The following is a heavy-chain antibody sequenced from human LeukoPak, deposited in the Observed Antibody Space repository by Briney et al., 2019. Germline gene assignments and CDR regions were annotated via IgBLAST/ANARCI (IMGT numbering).Heavy chain of an antibody. Sequence: PSETLSLTCTVSGGSISSGGYYWSWIRQPAGKGLEWIGEIYHSGSTNYNPSLKSRVTISVDKSKNQFSLKLSSVTAADTAVYYCARAPRAQTNYKFDYWGQGTLVTVSS. CDR2: IYHSGST. V-gene: IGHV4-61*10. CDR3: ARAPRAQTNYKFDY. J-gene: IGHJ4*02. CDR1: GGSISSGGYY. D-gene: IGHD3-10*01.